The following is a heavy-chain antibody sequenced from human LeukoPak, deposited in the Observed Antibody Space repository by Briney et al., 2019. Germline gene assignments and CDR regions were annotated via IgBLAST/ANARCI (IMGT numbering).Heavy chain of an antibody. J-gene: IGHJ4*02. CDR1: GGTFSSYA. D-gene: IGHD2-15*01. Sequence: SVKVSCKASGGTFSSYAISWVRQAPGQGLEWMGRIIPILGIANYAQKFQGRVTITADKSTSTAYMELSSLRSEDTAVYYCARSIYCSGGSCYGEFDYWGQGTLVTVSS. CDR3: ARSIYCSGGSCYGEFDY. CDR2: IIPILGIA. V-gene: IGHV1-69*04.